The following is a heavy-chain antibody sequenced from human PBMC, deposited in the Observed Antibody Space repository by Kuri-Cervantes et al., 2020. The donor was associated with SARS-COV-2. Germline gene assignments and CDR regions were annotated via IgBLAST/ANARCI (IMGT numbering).Heavy chain of an antibody. Sequence: GGSLRLSCTVSGGSISSSSYYWGWIRQAPGKGLEWVSVIYSGGSSTYYADSVKGRFTISRDNSKNTLYLQMNSLRAEDTAVYYCAKGGLDSGWGYWGQGTLVTVSS. J-gene: IGHJ4*02. CDR2: IYSGGSST. CDR1: GGSISSSSYY. CDR3: AKGGLDSGWGY. V-gene: IGHV3-23*03. D-gene: IGHD6-19*01.